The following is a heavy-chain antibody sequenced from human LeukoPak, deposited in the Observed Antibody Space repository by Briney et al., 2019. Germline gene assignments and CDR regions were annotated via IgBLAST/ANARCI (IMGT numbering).Heavy chain of an antibody. V-gene: IGHV4-59*12. Sequence: PSETLSLTCTVSGGSISSYYWSWIRQPPGKGLEWIGNIYYSGSTNYNPPLKSRVTISVDTSKNQFSLKLSSVTAADTAVYYCARDSGYDYGKYYFDYWGQGTLVTVSS. D-gene: IGHD5-12*01. CDR3: ARDSGYDYGKYYFDY. J-gene: IGHJ4*02. CDR1: GGSISSYY. CDR2: IYYSGST.